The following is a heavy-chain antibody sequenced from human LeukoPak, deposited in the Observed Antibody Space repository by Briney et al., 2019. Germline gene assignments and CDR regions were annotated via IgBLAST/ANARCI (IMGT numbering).Heavy chain of an antibody. D-gene: IGHD1-26*01. CDR3: ASMKWSGSSYWAGDY. CDR1: GYTFTGYY. CDR2: INPNSGGT. Sequence: GASVKVSCKASGYTFTGYYMHWVRQAPGQGLEWMGWINPNSGGTNYAQKFQGRVTITADKSTSTAYMELSSLRSEDTAVYYCASMKWSGSSYWAGDYWGQGTLVTVSS. V-gene: IGHV1-2*02. J-gene: IGHJ4*02.